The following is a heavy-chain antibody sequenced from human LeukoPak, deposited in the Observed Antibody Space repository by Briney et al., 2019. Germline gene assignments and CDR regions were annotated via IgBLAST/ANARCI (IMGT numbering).Heavy chain of an antibody. Sequence: PGRSLRLSCAASGFTFDDYAMPWVRQAPGKGLEWVSGISWNSGSIGYADSVKGRFTISRDNAKNSLYLQMNSLRAEDTALYYCAKGSRDGYFDYWGQGTLVTVSS. CDR1: GFTFDDYA. D-gene: IGHD5-24*01. CDR2: ISWNSGSI. V-gene: IGHV3-9*01. CDR3: AKGSRDGYFDY. J-gene: IGHJ4*02.